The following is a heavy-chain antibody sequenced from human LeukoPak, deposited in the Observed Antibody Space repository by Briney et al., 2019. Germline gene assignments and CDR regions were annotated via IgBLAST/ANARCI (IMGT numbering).Heavy chain of an antibody. D-gene: IGHD3-22*01. V-gene: IGHV3-30*02. Sequence: GGSLRLSCAASGFTFSSYGMHWVRQAPGKGLEWVAFIRYDGSNKYYADSVKGRFTISRDNAKNSLYLQMNSLRAEDTAVYYCARDIGGYNGKVVPDAFDIWGQGTMVTVSS. CDR3: ARDIGGYNGKVVPDAFDI. J-gene: IGHJ3*02. CDR1: GFTFSSYG. CDR2: IRYDGSNK.